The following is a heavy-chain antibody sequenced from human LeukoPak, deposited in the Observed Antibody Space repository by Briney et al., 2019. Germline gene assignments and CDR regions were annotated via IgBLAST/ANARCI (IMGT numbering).Heavy chain of an antibody. Sequence: PGGSLRLSCAASGFTFSSYSMNWVRQAPGKGLEWVSSISSSSSYIYYADSVKGRFTTSRDNAKNSLYLQMNSLRAEDTAVYYCARDLYTGTTGIPQWFDPWGQGTLVTVSS. D-gene: IGHD1-1*01. CDR2: ISSSSSYI. J-gene: IGHJ5*02. V-gene: IGHV3-21*01. CDR1: GFTFSSYS. CDR3: ARDLYTGTTGIPQWFDP.